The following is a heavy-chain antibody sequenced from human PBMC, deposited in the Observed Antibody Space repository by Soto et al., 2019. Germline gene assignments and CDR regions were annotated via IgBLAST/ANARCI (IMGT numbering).Heavy chain of an antibody. CDR3: ARDRANIVATIRVDY. V-gene: IGHV1-18*04. Sequence: ASLTVAGKASGYTFTSYQMHWLRHAPEQGLEWMGLISAHNGNTNYAQKLQGRVTMTTDTSTSTAYMELRSLRSDDTAVYYCARDRANIVATIRVDYWGQGTLVTVSS. J-gene: IGHJ4*02. CDR1: GYTFTSYQ. D-gene: IGHD5-12*01. CDR2: ISAHNGNT.